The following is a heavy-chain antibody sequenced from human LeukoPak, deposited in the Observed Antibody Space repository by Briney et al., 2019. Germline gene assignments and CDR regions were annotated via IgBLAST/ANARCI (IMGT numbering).Heavy chain of an antibody. CDR2: INHSGST. J-gene: IGHJ3*02. CDR1: GGSFSGYY. V-gene: IGHV4-34*01. Sequence: PSETLSLTCTVSGGSFSGYYWSWIRQPPGKGLEWIGEINHSGSTNYNPSLKSRVTISVDTSKNQFSLKLSPVTAADTAVYYCARGKITIFGVAVDAFDIWGQGTMVTVSS. D-gene: IGHD3-3*01. CDR3: ARGKITIFGVAVDAFDI.